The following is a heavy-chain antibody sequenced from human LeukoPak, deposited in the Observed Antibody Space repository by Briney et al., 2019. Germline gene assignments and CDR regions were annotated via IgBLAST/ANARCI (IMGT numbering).Heavy chain of an antibody. CDR3: ARDRRGVMNYFDY. CDR1: GYTFTGYY. D-gene: IGHD3-16*01. CDR2: INPNSGGT. Sequence: ASVKVSCKASGYTFTGYYMHWVRQAPGQGLEWMGRINPNSGGTNYAQKFQGRVTMTRDTSISTAYMELSRLRSDDTAVYYCARDRRGVMNYFDYWGQGALVAVSS. J-gene: IGHJ4*02. V-gene: IGHV1-2*06.